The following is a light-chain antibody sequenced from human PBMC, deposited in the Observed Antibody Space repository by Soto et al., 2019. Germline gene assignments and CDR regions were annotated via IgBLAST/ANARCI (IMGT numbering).Light chain of an antibody. V-gene: IGKV3-15*01. CDR3: QQYNNWPQT. CDR1: QSVSSN. J-gene: IGKJ2*01. CDR2: GAS. Sequence: EIVMTQSPATLSVSPGERVTLSCRASQSVSSNLAWYQQKPGQAPRLLMYGASARATGIPARFSGSGSGTEFTLTISSLQSEDFAVYYCQQYNNWPQTFGQGTKLEIK.